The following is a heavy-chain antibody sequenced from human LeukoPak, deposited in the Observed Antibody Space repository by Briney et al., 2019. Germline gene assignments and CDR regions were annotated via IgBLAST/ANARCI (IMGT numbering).Heavy chain of an antibody. CDR1: GFTFSSYS. CDR2: ISSSSSTI. CDR3: ARVLHKRNYDSSDYYGS. J-gene: IGHJ5*02. V-gene: IGHV3-48*01. Sequence: LSGGSLRLSCAASGFTFSSYSMNWVRQAPGKGLEWVSYISSSSSTIYYADSVKGRFTISRDNAKNSLYLQLNSLRAEDTAVYYCARVLHKRNYDSSDYYGSWGQGTPVTVSS. D-gene: IGHD3-22*01.